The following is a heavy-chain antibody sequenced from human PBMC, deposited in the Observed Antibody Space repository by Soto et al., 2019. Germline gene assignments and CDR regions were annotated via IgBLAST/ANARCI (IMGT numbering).Heavy chain of an antibody. V-gene: IGHV4-59*13. CDR1: GASISDNS. CDR2: VYKSGTT. Sequence: QVQLQESGPGLVKPSEALSLACNVSGASISDNSWTWNRQPPGKGLEWIGYVYKSGTTNYDPSLKSRVTLSLDTAKNQFFLRLSSVTAADTAVYYCARIWYNFGHHGFDLWGRGTLVTVSS. J-gene: IGHJ4*02. D-gene: IGHD1-1*01. CDR3: ARIWYNFGHHGFDL.